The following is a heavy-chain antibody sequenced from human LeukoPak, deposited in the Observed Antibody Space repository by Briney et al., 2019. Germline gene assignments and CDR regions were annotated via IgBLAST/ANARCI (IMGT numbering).Heavy chain of an antibody. CDR1: GYTFTGYY. V-gene: IGHV1-2*02. J-gene: IGHJ4*02. CDR3: ARSPSSSWYVTTFDY. CDR2: INPNSGGT. Sequence: GASVKVSCKASGYTFTGYYMHWVRQAPGQGLEWMGWINPNSGGTNYAQKFQGRVTMTRDTSISTAYMELSRLRSDDTAVYYCARSPSSSWYVTTFDYWGQGTLVTVSS. D-gene: IGHD6-13*01.